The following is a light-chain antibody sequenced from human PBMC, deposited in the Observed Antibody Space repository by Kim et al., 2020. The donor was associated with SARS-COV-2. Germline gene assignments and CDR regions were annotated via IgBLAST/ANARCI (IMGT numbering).Light chain of an antibody. Sequence: VSEGQRASITCSGDRLGNKYASWYQQKPGQSPVLVIYQDKMRPSGIPERFSGSNSGNTATLTISGTQALDEADYYCQAWDSSFVVFGGGTQLTVL. CDR1: RLGNKY. V-gene: IGLV3-1*01. J-gene: IGLJ2*01. CDR2: QDK. CDR3: QAWDSSFVV.